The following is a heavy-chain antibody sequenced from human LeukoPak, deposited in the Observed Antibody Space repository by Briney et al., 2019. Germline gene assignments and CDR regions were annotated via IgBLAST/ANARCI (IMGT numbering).Heavy chain of an antibody. J-gene: IGHJ4*02. CDR3: VRDLLAGYDY. D-gene: IGHD1-26*01. V-gene: IGHV1-46*01. CDR1: GYIFITYY. Sequence: ASVKVSCKASGYIFITYYIHWVRQAPGQGLEWMGVINPTGGDTSYAQQFQGRVTMTRDTSTGTVYMELSSLRFEDTAVYYCVRDLLAGYDYWGQGTLVTVSS. CDR2: INPTGGDT.